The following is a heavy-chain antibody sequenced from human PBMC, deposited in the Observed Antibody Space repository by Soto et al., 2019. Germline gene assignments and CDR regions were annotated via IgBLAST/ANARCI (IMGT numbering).Heavy chain of an antibody. CDR3: ARTAPMDAGDKYYYDF. V-gene: IGHV1-69*13. J-gene: IGHJ4*02. CDR2: IIPFFGTA. CDR1: GGTFSTFG. Sequence: SVKVSCKTSGGTFSTFGISWVRQAPGQGLEWMGGIIPFFGTAEYSQKFEDRITITADESTNTVYMDLRSLTSEDTAINYCARTAPMDAGDKYYYDFWGQGALVTVSS. D-gene: IGHD3-16*01.